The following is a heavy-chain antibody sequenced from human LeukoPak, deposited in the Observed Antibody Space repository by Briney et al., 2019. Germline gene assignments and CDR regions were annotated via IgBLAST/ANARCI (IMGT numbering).Heavy chain of an antibody. CDR3: ARAAAGTSGFDY. D-gene: IGHD6-13*01. Sequence: NAGGSLRLSCAASGFTFSSYSMNWVRQAPGKGLEWVSSISSSSSYIYYADSVKGRFTISRDNAKNSLYLQMNSLGAEDTAVYYCARAAAGTSGFDYWGQGTLVTVSS. V-gene: IGHV3-21*01. J-gene: IGHJ4*02. CDR2: ISSSSSYI. CDR1: GFTFSSYS.